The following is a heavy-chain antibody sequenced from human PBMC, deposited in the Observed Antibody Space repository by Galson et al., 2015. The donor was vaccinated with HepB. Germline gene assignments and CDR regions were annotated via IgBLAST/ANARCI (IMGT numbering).Heavy chain of an antibody. V-gene: IGHV1-2*04. CDR1: GYTFTGYY. CDR3: ARERPYCSSTSCYCAFDI. CDR2: INPNSGGT. D-gene: IGHD2-2*01. Sequence: SVKVSCKASGYTFTGYYMHWVRQAPGQGLEWVGWINPNSGGTNYAQKFQGWVTMTRDTSISTAYMELSRLRSDDTAVYYCARERPYCSSTSCYCAFDIWGQGTMVTVSS. J-gene: IGHJ3*02.